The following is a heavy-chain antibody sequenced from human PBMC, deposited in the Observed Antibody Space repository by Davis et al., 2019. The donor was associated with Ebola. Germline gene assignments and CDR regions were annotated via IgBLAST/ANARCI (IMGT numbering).Heavy chain of an antibody. Sequence: PGGSLRLSCAASGFTFSSYGLHWVRQAPGKGLEWVAVISSDGTNKYYADSVKGRFTISRDNSKNTLYLQMSSLRAEDTAVYYCAGLASGYLQKVDFWGQGTLVTVSS. CDR3: AGLASGYLQKVDF. V-gene: IGHV3-30-3*01. J-gene: IGHJ4*02. CDR2: ISSDGTNK. CDR1: GFTFSSYG. D-gene: IGHD3-3*01.